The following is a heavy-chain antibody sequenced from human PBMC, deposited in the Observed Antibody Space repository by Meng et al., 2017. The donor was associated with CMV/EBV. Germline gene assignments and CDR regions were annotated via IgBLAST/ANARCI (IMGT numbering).Heavy chain of an antibody. V-gene: IGHV1-69*01. Sequence: AGVKVPGLQVKGPCKASGGNFRSYASGWVRQAPGKGLEWMGGIIPIFGTANYAQKFQGRVTITADESTSTAYMELSSLRSEDTAVYYCARGYYDSSGYNFDLWGRGTLVTVSS. CDR3: ARGYYDSSGYNFDL. CDR2: IIPIFGTA. J-gene: IGHJ2*01. D-gene: IGHD3-22*01. CDR1: GGNFRSYA.